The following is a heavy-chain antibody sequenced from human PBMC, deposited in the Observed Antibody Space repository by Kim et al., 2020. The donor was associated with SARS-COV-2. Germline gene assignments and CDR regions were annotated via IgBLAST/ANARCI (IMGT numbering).Heavy chain of an antibody. V-gene: IGHV4-59*01. J-gene: IGHJ4*02. CDR3: ARAHSWSYRSGYYFDY. CDR2: IYYSGST. D-gene: IGHD1-26*01. Sequence: SETLSLTCTVSGGSISSYYWSWIRLPPGKGLEWIGYIYYSGSTNCNPSLKSRVTISVDTSKNQFSLKLSSVTAADTAVYYCARAHSWSYRSGYYFDYWGQGTRGTVSS. CDR1: GGSISSYY.